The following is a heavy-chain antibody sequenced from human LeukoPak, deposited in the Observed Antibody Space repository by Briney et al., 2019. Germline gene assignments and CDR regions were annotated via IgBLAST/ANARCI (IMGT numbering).Heavy chain of an antibody. CDR3: AREPQGDYWEYQPLRY. V-gene: IGHV1-69*04. D-gene: IGHD2-2*01. CDR1: GGTFSSYA. CDR2: IIPILGIA. J-gene: IGHJ4*02. Sequence: SVKVSCKASGGTFSSYAISWVRQAPGQGLEWMGRIIPILGIANYAQKFQGRVTITADKSTSTAYMELSSLRSEDTAVYYCAREPQGDYWEYQPLRYWGQGTLVTVSS.